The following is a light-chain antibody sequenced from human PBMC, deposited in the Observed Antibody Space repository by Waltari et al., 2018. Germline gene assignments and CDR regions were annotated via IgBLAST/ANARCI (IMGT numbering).Light chain of an antibody. J-gene: IGLJ2*01. Sequence: SYELTQPPSVSVSPGQTARNTCSGDALPKQYAYWYQQKPGQAPVLVIYKDTERPSGIPERFSGSSSGTKVTLTISGVQAEDEADYYCQSADSSDTHVVFGGGTKLTVL. V-gene: IGLV3-25*03. CDR1: ALPKQY. CDR3: QSADSSDTHVV. CDR2: KDT.